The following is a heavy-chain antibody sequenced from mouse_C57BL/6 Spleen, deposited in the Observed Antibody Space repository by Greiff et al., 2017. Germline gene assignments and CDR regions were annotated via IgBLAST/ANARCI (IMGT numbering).Heavy chain of an antibody. V-gene: IGHV1-22*01. J-gene: IGHJ2*01. CDR3: AIPLFTTVVFDY. CDR1: GYTFTDYN. Sequence: EVQLQQSGPELVKPGASVKMSCKASGYTFTDYNMHWVKQSHGKSLAWIGYIHPNNGGTSYNQKFKGKATLTVNKSSSTAYMELRSLTSEDSAVYYCAIPLFTTVVFDYWGQGTTLTVSS. CDR2: IHPNNGGT. D-gene: IGHD1-1*01.